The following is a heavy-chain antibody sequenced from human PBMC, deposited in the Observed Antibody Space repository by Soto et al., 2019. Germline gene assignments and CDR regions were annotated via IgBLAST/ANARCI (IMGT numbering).Heavy chain of an antibody. CDR2: ISWNSGSI. CDR1: GFTFDDYA. Sequence: DVQLVESGGGLVQPGRSLRLSCAASGFTFDDYAMHWVRQAPGKGLEWVSGISWNSGSIGYADSVKGRFTISRDNAKNSLYVQMNSLRAEDTALYYCAKDPDPDIVVVPAAGWDWFDPWGQGTLVTVSS. J-gene: IGHJ5*02. V-gene: IGHV3-9*01. D-gene: IGHD2-2*01. CDR3: AKDPDPDIVVVPAAGWDWFDP.